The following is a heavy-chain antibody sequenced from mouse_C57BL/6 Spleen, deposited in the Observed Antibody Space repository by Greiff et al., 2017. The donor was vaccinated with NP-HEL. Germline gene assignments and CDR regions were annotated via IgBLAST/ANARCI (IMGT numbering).Heavy chain of an antibody. J-gene: IGHJ4*01. CDR3: TREADGNYAPYYYAMDY. CDR2: IDPETGGT. D-gene: IGHD2-1*01. V-gene: IGHV1-15*01. Sequence: VQLQQSGAELVRPGASVTLSCKASGYTFTDYEMHWVKQTPVHGLEWIGAIDPETGGTASNQKFKGKAILTADKSSSTAYMELRRLTSEDSAVYYCTREADGNYAPYYYAMDYWGQGTSVTVSS. CDR1: GYTFTDYE.